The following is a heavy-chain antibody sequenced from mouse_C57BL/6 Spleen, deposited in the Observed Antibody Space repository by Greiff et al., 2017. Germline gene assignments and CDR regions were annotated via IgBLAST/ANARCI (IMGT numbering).Heavy chain of an antibody. CDR1: GYAFSSYW. V-gene: IGHV1-80*01. CDR3: ARLGDYGAEFDY. CDR2: IYPGDGDT. J-gene: IGHJ2*01. Sequence: LVEPGAELVKPGASVKISCKASGYAFSSYWMNWVKQRPGKGLEWIGQIYPGDGDTNYNGKFKGKATLTADKSSSTAYMQLSSLTSEDSAVYFCARLGDYGAEFDYWGQGTTLTVSS. D-gene: IGHD2-4*01.